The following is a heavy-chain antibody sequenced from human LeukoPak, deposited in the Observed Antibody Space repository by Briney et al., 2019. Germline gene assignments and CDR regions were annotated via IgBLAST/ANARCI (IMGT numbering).Heavy chain of an antibody. CDR2: IYYTGTT. CDR3: ARGTYISSSWYYFDL. D-gene: IGHD6-13*01. CDR1: SGSISSSSFH. Sequence: SETPSLTCSVSSGSISSSSFHWGWIRQPPGKGLEWIGNIYYTGTTYYNPSLKSRVTISVHTSKKQFSLNLISVTAADTAVYYCARGTYISSSWYYFDLWDQGTLVTVSS. V-gene: IGHV4-39*01. J-gene: IGHJ4*02.